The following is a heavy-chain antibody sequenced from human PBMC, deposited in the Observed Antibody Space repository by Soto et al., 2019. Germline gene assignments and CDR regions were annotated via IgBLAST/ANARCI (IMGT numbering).Heavy chain of an antibody. Sequence: EVHLVESGGDLVKPGGSLRLSCAVSGFAFSNAWMSWVRQAPGKGLEWVGRIKSNTDGGTTDYAAPVKGRFTISRDDSKNTLYLQINSLKTEDTAVYYCRTAYSITGTGRWFDPWGQGTLVTVSS. D-gene: IGHD1-7*01. CDR2: IKSNTDGGTT. CDR1: GFAFSNAW. CDR3: RTAYSITGTGRWFDP. J-gene: IGHJ5*02. V-gene: IGHV3-15*01.